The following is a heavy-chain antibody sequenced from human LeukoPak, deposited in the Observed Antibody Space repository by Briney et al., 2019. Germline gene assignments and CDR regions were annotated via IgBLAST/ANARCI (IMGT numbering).Heavy chain of an antibody. V-gene: IGHV4-34*01. CDR1: GGSFSGYY. CDR3: ARANYGDYVDY. D-gene: IGHD4-17*01. Sequence: SETLSLTCAVYGGSFSGYYWSWIRQPPGKGLEWIGEINHSGSTNYNPSLKSRVTISVDTSKNQFSLKLGSVTAADTAVYYCARANYGDYVDYWGQGTLVTVSS. CDR2: INHSGST. J-gene: IGHJ4*02.